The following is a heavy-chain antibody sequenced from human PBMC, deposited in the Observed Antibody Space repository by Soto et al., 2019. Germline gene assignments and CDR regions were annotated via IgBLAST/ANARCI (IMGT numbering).Heavy chain of an antibody. D-gene: IGHD6-19*01. CDR3: ARPKSSGWRGGFDY. J-gene: IGHJ4*02. Sequence: QLQLQESGPGLVKPSASLSLTCTVSGGSISSTSYYWAWIRQPPGKGLEWIASLSYGGSTYHNPYLKSRVAISLDTSNNQCSLRLSSVTAADTAVYYCARPKSSGWRGGFDYWGQGTLVTVSS. CDR1: GGSISSTSYY. CDR2: LSYGGST. V-gene: IGHV4-39*01.